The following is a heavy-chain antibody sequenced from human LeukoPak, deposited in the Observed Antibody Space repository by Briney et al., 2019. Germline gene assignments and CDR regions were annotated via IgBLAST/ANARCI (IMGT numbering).Heavy chain of an antibody. CDR3: AKWGDYDVLTGYDVSDF. D-gene: IGHD3-9*01. V-gene: IGHV3-23*01. CDR2: ISGRSDNT. J-gene: IGHJ4*02. Sequence: GASLRLSCAASGFIFSNYAMYWVRQAPGKGLEWVSAISGRSDNTYYADSVKGRVTLSRDSSKNTLYLQMNSLGDDDTDVYYCAKWGDYDVLTGYDVSDFWGQGTLVTVSS. CDR1: GFIFSNYA.